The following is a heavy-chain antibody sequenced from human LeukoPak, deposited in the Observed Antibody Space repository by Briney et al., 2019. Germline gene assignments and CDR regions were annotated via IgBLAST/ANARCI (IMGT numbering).Heavy chain of an antibody. CDR3: ARAEGYYDSSGNDAFDI. CDR2: IWYDGSDK. CDR1: GFTFSSYG. J-gene: IGHJ3*02. Sequence: GGSLRLSCAASGFTFSSYGMHWVRQAPGKGLEWVAVIWYDGSDKYYADSVKGRFTISRDNSKNTLYLQMNSLRAEDTAVYYCARAEGYYDSSGNDAFDIWGQGTMVTVSS. V-gene: IGHV3-33*01. D-gene: IGHD3-22*01.